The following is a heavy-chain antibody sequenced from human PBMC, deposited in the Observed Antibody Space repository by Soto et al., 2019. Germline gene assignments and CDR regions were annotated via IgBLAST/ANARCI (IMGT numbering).Heavy chain of an antibody. CDR1: GFTFSSYG. V-gene: IGHV3-30*18. J-gene: IGHJ4*02. Sequence: LGLSCAASGFTFSSYGMHWVRQAPGKGLEWVAVISYDGSNKYYADSVKGRFTISRDNSKNTLYLQMNSLRAEDTAVYYCAKGWHQAVSFDYWGQGTLVTVPS. CDR2: ISYDGSNK. CDR3: AKGWHQAVSFDY. D-gene: IGHD2-8*01.